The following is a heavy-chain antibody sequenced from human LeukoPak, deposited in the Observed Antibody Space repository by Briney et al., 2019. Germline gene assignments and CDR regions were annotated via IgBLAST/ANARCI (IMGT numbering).Heavy chain of an antibody. CDR2: ISGSGGST. CDR1: GFTFSSYA. Sequence: GGSLRLSCAASGFTFSSYAMSWVRQAPGKGLEWVSAISGSGGSTYYADSVKGRFTISRDNSKNTLYLQMNSLRAEDTAVYDSAKQVQDGSYYFDYWGQGTLVTVSS. D-gene: IGHD1-26*01. V-gene: IGHV3-23*01. CDR3: AKQVQDGSYYFDY. J-gene: IGHJ4*02.